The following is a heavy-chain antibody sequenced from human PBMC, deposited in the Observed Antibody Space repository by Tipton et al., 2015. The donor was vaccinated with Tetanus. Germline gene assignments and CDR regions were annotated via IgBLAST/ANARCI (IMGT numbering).Heavy chain of an antibody. V-gene: IGHV1-18*01. D-gene: IGHD6-25*01. CDR2: ISAYNGKT. CDR1: GYNFVNFG. CDR3: ARVQEQRIYYYGMDV. Sequence: QSGPEVKEPGASVKVSCKASGYNFVNFGISWVRQAPGQGLEWMGWISAYNGKTKYAQRLQGRVTMTTDRSASTAYMDLRRLRSDDTAVCYCARVQEQRIYYYGMDVWGQGTTVTVSS. J-gene: IGHJ6*02.